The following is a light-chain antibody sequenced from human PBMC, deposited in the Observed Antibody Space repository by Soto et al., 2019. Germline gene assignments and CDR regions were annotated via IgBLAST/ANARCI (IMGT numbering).Light chain of an antibody. J-gene: IGKJ4*01. V-gene: IGKV3-15*01. CDR2: GAS. CDR3: QQYSNWPLT. Sequence: EIVMTQSPATLSVSPGERATLSCRASQSVSSNLAWFQQKPGQVPRLLIYGASTRATGIPASFSGGGSGTEFTLTIDSLQSEDFAVYYCQQYSNWPLTFGGGTKVDIK. CDR1: QSVSSN.